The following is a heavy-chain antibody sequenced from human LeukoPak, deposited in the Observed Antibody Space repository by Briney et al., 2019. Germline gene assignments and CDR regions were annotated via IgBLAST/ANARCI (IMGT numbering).Heavy chain of an antibody. CDR3: ATLTTRGGMDV. CDR2: IYYSGST. V-gene: IGHV4-59*01. CDR1: GGSISSYY. Sequence: SETLSLTCTVSGGSISSYYWSWNRQPPGKGLEWIGYIYYSGSTNYNPSLKSRVTISVDTSKNQFSLKLSSVTAADTAVYYCATLTTRGGMDVWGQGTTVTVSS. D-gene: IGHD4-11*01. J-gene: IGHJ6*02.